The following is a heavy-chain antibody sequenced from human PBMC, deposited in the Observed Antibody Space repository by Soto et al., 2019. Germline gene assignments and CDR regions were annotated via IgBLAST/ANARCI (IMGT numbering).Heavy chain of an antibody. CDR2: ILSDGSNK. D-gene: IGHD1-26*01. Sequence: QVQLVESGGGVVQPGRSLRLSCSVSGFTLSSHAMHWVRQAPGKGLEWVALILSDGSNKYYADSVKGRFTTSRDNSKNTMYLQMNSLSVEDTAVYYCARDDEGGSDWDLGYWGQGALVTVSS. CDR3: ARDDEGGSDWDLGY. J-gene: IGHJ4*02. CDR1: GFTLSSHA. V-gene: IGHV3-30-3*01.